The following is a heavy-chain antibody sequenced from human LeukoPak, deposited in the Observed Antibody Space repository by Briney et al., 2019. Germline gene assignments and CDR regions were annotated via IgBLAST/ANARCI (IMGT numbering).Heavy chain of an antibody. V-gene: IGHV4-61*02. Sequence: PSETLSLTCTVSGYSISSDYYWGWIRQPAGKGLEWIGRIYTSGSTNYNPSLKSRVTISVDTSKNQFSLKLSSVTAADTAVYYCARGVTMVRGVIGSFDIWGQGTMVTVSS. CDR3: ARGVTMVRGVIGSFDI. CDR2: IYTSGST. J-gene: IGHJ3*02. D-gene: IGHD3-10*01. CDR1: GYSISSDYY.